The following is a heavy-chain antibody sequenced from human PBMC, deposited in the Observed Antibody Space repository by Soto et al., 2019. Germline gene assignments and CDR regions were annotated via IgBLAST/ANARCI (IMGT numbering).Heavy chain of an antibody. J-gene: IGHJ5*02. V-gene: IGHV1-24*01. CDR3: ATDRARITIFGVVKSFDP. CDR2: FDPEDGET. CDR1: GYTLTELS. Sequence: ASVKVSCKVSGYTLTELSMHRVRQAPGKGLEWMGGFDPEDGETIYAQKFQGRVTMTEDTSTDTAYMELSSLRSEDTAVYYCATDRARITIFGVVKSFDPWGQGTLVTVSS. D-gene: IGHD3-3*01.